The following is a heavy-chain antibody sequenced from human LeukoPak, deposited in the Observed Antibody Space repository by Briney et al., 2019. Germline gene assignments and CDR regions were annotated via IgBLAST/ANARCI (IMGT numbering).Heavy chain of an antibody. Sequence: GGSLRLSCAASGFTFSSYGMHWVRQAPGKGLEWVAFIRYDGSNKYYADSVKGRFTISRDNSKNTLYLQMNSLRVEDTAVYYCASGGGWVFNNWGQGTLVTVSS. D-gene: IGHD6-19*01. CDR2: IRYDGSNK. CDR1: GFTFSSYG. V-gene: IGHV3-30*02. J-gene: IGHJ4*02. CDR3: ASGGGWVFNN.